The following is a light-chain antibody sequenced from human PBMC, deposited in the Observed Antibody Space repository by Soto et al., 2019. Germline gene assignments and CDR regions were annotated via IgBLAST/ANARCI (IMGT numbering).Light chain of an antibody. CDR1: QSVSTF. V-gene: IGKV3D-11*02. CDR2: DVS. J-gene: IGKJ1*01. CDR3: QQNSNWQGS. Sequence: EIVLTQSPGTLSLSPGERATLSCRASQSVSTFLAWYQQKPGQAPRLLIYDVSKRAPGIPARFSGSGSGTDFTLTISSLEPEDFAVYYCQQNSNWQGSFARGTKVDIK.